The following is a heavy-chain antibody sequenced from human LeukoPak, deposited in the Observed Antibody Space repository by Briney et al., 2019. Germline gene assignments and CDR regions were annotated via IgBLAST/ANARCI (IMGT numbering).Heavy chain of an antibody. Sequence: SETLSLTCTVPGGSISSGDYYWSWIRQPPGKGLEWIGYIYYSGSTYYNPSLKSRVTISVDTSKNQFSLKLSSVTAADTAVYYCASYTIFGVVISYDAFDIWGQGTMVTVSS. CDR2: IYYSGST. J-gene: IGHJ3*02. D-gene: IGHD3-3*01. CDR3: ASYTIFGVVISYDAFDI. CDR1: GGSISSGDYY. V-gene: IGHV4-30-4*01.